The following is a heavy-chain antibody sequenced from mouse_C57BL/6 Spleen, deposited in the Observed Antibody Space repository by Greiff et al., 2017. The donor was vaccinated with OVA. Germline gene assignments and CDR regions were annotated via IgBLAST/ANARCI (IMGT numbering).Heavy chain of an antibody. Sequence: QVQLKQSGPGLVAPSQSLSITCTVSGFSFTSYAISWVRQPPGKGLEWLGVIWTGGGTNYNSALKSRLSISKDNSKSQVFLKMNSLQTDDTARYYCARNSRSSYGDYFDYWGQGTTLTVSS. CDR2: IWTGGGT. CDR1: GFSFTSYA. J-gene: IGHJ2*01. D-gene: IGHD1-1*01. V-gene: IGHV2-9-1*01. CDR3: ARNSRSSYGDYFDY.